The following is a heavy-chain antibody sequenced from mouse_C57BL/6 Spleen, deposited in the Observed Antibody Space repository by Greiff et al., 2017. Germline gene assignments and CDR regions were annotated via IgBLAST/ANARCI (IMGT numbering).Heavy chain of an antibody. CDR1: GYTFTDYY. CDR2: IYPGSGNT. CDR3: ARASGSSDEGGAMDY. V-gene: IGHV1-76*01. Sequence: VQLQESGAELVRPGASVKLSCKASGYTFTDYYINWVKQRPGQGLEWIARIYPGSGNTYYNEKFKGKATMTAEKSSSTAYMQLSSLTSEDSAVYFCARASGSSDEGGAMDYWGQGTSVTVSS. J-gene: IGHJ4*01. D-gene: IGHD1-1*01.